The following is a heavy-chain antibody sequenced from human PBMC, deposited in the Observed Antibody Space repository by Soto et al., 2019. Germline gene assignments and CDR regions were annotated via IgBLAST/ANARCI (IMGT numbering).Heavy chain of an antibody. V-gene: IGHV1-69*06. D-gene: IGHD6-19*01. CDR1: GGTFSSNA. CDR2: IIPIYASP. Sequence: QVQLVQSGAEVKKPGSSVKVSCKASGGTFSSNAISWVRQAPGQGLEWMGGIIPIYASPNYAQNFQGRVTVTADKATSTAYLELSRRKFADSAIYYCAVAVTGSRSPLAHWGQGTLLIVSS. CDR3: AVAVTGSRSPLAH. J-gene: IGHJ4*02.